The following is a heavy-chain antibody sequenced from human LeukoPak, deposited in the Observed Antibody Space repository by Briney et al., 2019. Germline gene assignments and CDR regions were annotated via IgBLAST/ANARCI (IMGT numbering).Heavy chain of an antibody. D-gene: IGHD3-22*01. Sequence: GGSLGLSCAASGSTFNYYAMSWVRQAPGKGLEWVSGISGSGDSTYYSDSVKGRFTISRDNSKNTLYLQMNSLRAEDTAVYYCAKVYDSSGYYYPPFDYWGQGTLVTVSS. V-gene: IGHV3-23*01. J-gene: IGHJ4*02. CDR1: GSTFNYYA. CDR2: ISGSGDST. CDR3: AKVYDSSGYYYPPFDY.